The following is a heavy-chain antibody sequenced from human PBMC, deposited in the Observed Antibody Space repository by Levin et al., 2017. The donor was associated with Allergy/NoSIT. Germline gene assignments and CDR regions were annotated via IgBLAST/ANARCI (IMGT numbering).Heavy chain of an antibody. J-gene: IGHJ6*03. V-gene: IGHV3-23*01. D-gene: IGHD1-14*01. CDR1: GFTFSSYA. Sequence: GESLKISCAASGFTFSSYAMTWVRQGPGRGLEWVSAISIGGGNTYYADSVKGRFTISRDNSKVMLYLQMNSLRVEDTAIYYCAKKTLATESQYYMDVWGKGTTVTVSS. CDR2: ISIGGGNT. CDR3: AKKTLATESQYYMDV.